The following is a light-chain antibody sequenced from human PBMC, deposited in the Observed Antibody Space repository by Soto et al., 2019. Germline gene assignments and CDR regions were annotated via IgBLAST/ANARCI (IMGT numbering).Light chain of an antibody. Sequence: DFVMTQSPVSLPVTPGEPASIPCRSSKSLLHSDGSNYLDWYLQKPGHSPHLLIYLGSNRASGVPDRFSGSGSGTDFTLKISRVEAEDVGVYYCMQALQTPLTFGGGTKVEIK. V-gene: IGKV2-28*01. J-gene: IGKJ4*01. CDR1: KSLLHSDGSNY. CDR2: LGS. CDR3: MQALQTPLT.